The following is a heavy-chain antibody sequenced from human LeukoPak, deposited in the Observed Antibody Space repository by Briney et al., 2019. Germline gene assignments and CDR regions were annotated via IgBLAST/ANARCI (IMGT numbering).Heavy chain of an antibody. J-gene: IGHJ6*02. Sequence: PGGSLRLSCAASGFTFGDYAMQWVRKAPGKGLEWVSGISWNSGSIGYADSVKGRFTISRDNAKNSLYLQMNSLRAEDTALYYCARSPHYSYYPGMDVWGQGTTVTVSS. CDR1: GFTFGDYA. V-gene: IGHV3-9*01. CDR2: ISWNSGSI. CDR3: ARSPHYSYYPGMDV.